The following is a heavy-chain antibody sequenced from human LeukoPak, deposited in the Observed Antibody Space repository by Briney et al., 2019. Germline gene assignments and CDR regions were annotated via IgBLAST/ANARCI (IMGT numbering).Heavy chain of an antibody. D-gene: IGHD3-10*01. Sequence: SETLSLTCTVSGGSISSSSYYWGWIRQPPGKGLEWIGSIYYSGSTYYNPSLKSRVTISVDTSKNQFSLKLSSVTAADTAVYYCASLPDYGSGSYYNPDAFDIWGQGTMVTVSS. V-gene: IGHV4-39*01. CDR2: IYYSGST. CDR3: ASLPDYGSGSYYNPDAFDI. J-gene: IGHJ3*02. CDR1: GGSISSSSYY.